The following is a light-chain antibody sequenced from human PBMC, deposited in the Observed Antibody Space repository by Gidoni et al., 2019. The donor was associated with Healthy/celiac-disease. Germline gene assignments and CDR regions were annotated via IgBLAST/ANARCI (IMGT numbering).Light chain of an antibody. J-gene: IGKJ2*01. CDR1: QSVSSSY. CDR2: GAS. CDR3: QQYGRA. Sequence: EIVLTQSPGTLSLSPGERATLSCRASQSVSSSYLAWYQQKPGQAPRLLIYGASSRATGIPDRLSGSGSGTDFTLTISRLEPEDCAVYYCQQYGRAFGQGTKLEIK. V-gene: IGKV3-20*01.